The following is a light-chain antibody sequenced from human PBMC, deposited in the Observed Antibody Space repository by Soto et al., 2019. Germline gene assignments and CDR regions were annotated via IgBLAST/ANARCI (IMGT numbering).Light chain of an antibody. J-gene: IGKJ2*01. CDR2: KVS. CDR1: QSLTYSDGNTY. CDR3: MQATHLAPYT. Sequence: DVAMTQSPLSLPVTLGQPASISCRSSQSLTYSDGNTYLNWFHLRPGQSPRRLIYKVSNRDSGAPGTFIGTGSGTDFTLKISRVEAQAVGDYYCMQATHLAPYTFGQGTNLEIK. V-gene: IGKV2-30*01.